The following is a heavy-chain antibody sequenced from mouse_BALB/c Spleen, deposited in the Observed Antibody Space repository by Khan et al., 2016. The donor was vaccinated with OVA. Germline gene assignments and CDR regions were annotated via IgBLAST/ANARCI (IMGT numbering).Heavy chain of an antibody. CDR2: ITYSGST. CDR1: GYSITSDYA. CDR3: GRRSV. Sequence: EVELVESGPGLVKPSQSLSLTCTVTGYSITSDYAWNWLRQFPGNKLEWMGYITYSGSTSYNPSLKSRISISRDTSKNQFFLQLNSVTTEDTATYFCGRRSVWGAGTTVTVSS. J-gene: IGHJ1*01. V-gene: IGHV3-2*02.